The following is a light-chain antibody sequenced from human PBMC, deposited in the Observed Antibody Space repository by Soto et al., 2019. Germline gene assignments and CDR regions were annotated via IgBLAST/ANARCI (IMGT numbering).Light chain of an antibody. CDR2: DAS. J-gene: IGKJ1*01. CDR1: QSISSW. Sequence: DIQMTQSPSTLSASVGDRVTITCRASQSISSWLAWYQRKPGKAPKLLIYDASSLESGVPSRFSGSGSGTEFTLTISSLQPDDFATYYSQQYNSYSRTFGQGTKV. V-gene: IGKV1-5*01. CDR3: QQYNSYSRT.